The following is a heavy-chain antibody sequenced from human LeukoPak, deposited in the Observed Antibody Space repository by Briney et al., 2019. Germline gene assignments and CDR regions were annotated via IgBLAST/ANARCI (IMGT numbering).Heavy chain of an antibody. CDR1: GFTFSSYA. CDR2: ISGSGGST. CDR3: AKEWAAAGTRFAYFQH. Sequence: GGSLRLSCAASGFTFSSYAMSWVRQAPGKGLEWVSAISGSGGSTYYADSVKGRFTISRDNSKNTLDLQMNSLRAEDTAVYYCAKEWAAAGTRFAYFQHWGQGTLVTVSS. D-gene: IGHD6-13*01. V-gene: IGHV3-23*01. J-gene: IGHJ1*01.